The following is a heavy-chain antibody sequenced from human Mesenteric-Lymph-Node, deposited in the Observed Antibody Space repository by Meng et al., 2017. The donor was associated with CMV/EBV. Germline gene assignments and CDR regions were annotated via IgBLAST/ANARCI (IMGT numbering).Heavy chain of an antibody. D-gene: IGHD3-10*01. CDR3: ARDFTMVRGVYYYYYGMDV. V-gene: IGHV3-74*01. CDR1: GFTFSNAR. Sequence: GESLKISCAASGFTFSNARMSWVRQAPGKGLVWVSRINSDGSSTSYADSVKGRFTISRDNAKNTLYLQMNSLRAEDTAVYYCARDFTMVRGVYYYYYGMDVWGQGTTVTVSS. J-gene: IGHJ6*02. CDR2: INSDGSST.